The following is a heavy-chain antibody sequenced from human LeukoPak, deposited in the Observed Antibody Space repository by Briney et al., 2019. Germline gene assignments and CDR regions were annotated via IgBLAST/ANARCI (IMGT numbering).Heavy chain of an antibody. CDR1: GGSISSSSYY. D-gene: IGHD3-9*01. CDR2: MYYSGST. Sequence: SETLSLTCTVSGGSISSSSYYWGWIRQPPGKGLEWIGSMYYSGSTYYNPSLKSRVTISVDTSKNQFSLKLSSVTAADTAAYYCAKGYYFDILSGYSSLDSWGQGTLVTVSS. CDR3: AKGYYFDILSGYSSLDS. V-gene: IGHV4-39*01. J-gene: IGHJ4*02.